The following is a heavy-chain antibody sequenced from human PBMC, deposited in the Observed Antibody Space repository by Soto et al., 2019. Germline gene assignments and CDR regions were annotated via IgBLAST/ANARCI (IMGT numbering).Heavy chain of an antibody. V-gene: IGHV3-23*01. Sequence: EVQLLESGGGLVQPGGSLRLSCAASGFTFSSYAMSWVRQAPGKGLEWVSGISGSGGSTYYADSVKGRFTISRDNAKNTLYLQMNSLRAEDTAVYYCAKVPLSGYYCRPDYWGQGTLVTVCS. CDR3: AKVPLSGYYCRPDY. CDR1: GFTFSSYA. CDR2: ISGSGGST. J-gene: IGHJ4*02. D-gene: IGHD3-22*01.